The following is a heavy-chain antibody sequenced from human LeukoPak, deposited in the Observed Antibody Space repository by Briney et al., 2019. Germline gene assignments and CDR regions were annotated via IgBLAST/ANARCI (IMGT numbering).Heavy chain of an antibody. D-gene: IGHD3-10*01. J-gene: IGHJ6*03. Sequence: PGGSLRLSCAASGFTFSIYAMTWVRQAPGKGLEWVSGINWNGGSTGYADSVKGRFTISRDNANNSLYLQMNSLRAEDTALYYCARMGHYYGSGSYSLYYYYMDVWGKGTTVTVSS. CDR1: GFTFSIYA. CDR2: INWNGGST. V-gene: IGHV3-20*04. CDR3: ARMGHYYGSGSYSLYYYYMDV.